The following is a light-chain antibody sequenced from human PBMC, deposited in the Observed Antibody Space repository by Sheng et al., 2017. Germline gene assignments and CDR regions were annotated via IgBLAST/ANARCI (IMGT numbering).Light chain of an antibody. CDR3: SSYTSSTPVV. Sequence: QSALTQPPSASGSPGQSVAISCTGTSSDIGGHNHVSWFQQHPGKAPKLIIYDVSNRPSGVSNRFSGSKSGDTASLTISGLQAEDEADYYCSSYTSSTPVVFGGGTKLTVL. V-gene: IGLV2-14*03. CDR2: DVS. CDR1: SSDIGGHNH. J-gene: IGLJ2*01.